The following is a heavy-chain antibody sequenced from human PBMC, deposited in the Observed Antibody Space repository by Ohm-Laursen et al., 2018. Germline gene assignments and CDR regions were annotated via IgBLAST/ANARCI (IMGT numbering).Heavy chain of an antibody. D-gene: IGHD1-26*01. V-gene: IGHV3-33*03. CDR2: IWYGGSNK. CDR3: FSGPSWEI. J-gene: IGHJ3*02. Sequence: SLRLSCAASGFTFSSYGMHWVRQAPGKGLEWVAVIWYGGSNKYYADSVKGRFTISRDNAKSSLHLEVSSLGAEDTAVYYCFSGPSWEIWGQGTVVTVSS. CDR1: GFTFSSYG.